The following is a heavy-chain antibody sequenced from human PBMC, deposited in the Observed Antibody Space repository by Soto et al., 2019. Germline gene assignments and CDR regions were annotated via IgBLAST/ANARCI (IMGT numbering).Heavy chain of an antibody. Sequence: ASVKVSCKASGGTFSSYAISWVRQAPGQGLEWMGGIIPIFGTANYAQKFQGRVTITADKSTSTAYMELSSLRSEDTAMYYCARHLLITGASYGMDVWGQGTTVTVS. CDR1: GGTFSSYA. CDR3: ARHLLITGASYGMDV. V-gene: IGHV1-69*06. D-gene: IGHD1-20*01. J-gene: IGHJ6*02. CDR2: IIPIFGTA.